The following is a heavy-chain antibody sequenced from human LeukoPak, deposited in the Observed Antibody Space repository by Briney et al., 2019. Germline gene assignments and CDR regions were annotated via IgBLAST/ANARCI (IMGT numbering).Heavy chain of an antibody. CDR3: ARHEVENFGIAVAGDAFDT. CDR2: IYPGDSDT. J-gene: IGHJ3*02. D-gene: IGHD6-19*01. CDR1: GYSFTSYW. V-gene: IGHV5-51*01. Sequence: GESLKISCKGSGYSFTSYWIGWVRQLPGKGLEWMGIIYPGDSDTRYSPSFQGQVTISADKSISTAYLQWSSLKASDTAMYYCARHEVENFGIAVAGDAFDTWGQGTMVTVSS.